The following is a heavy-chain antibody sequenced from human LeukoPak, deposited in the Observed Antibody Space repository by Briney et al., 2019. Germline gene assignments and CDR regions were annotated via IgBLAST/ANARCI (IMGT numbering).Heavy chain of an antibody. J-gene: IGHJ4*02. CDR1: GFTFSSYS. Sequence: GGSLRLSCAASGFTFSSYSMNWVRQAPGKGLEWVSSISSSSSYIYYADSVKGRFTISRDNAKNSLYLQMNSLRAEDTAVYYCARDHEYSSSSIPFYFDYWGQGTLVTVSS. CDR3: ARDHEYSSSSIPFYFDY. V-gene: IGHV3-21*01. D-gene: IGHD6-6*01. CDR2: ISSSSSYI.